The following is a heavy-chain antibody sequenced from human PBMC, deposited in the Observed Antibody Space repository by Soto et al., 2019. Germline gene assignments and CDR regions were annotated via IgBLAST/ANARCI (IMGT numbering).Heavy chain of an antibody. CDR2: ISSRGNTI. D-gene: IGHD4-17*01. CDR1: GFSFGSFP. V-gene: IGHV3-48*02. CDR3: ARDGTFGHYGDTSTYYRDY. J-gene: IGHJ4*02. Sequence: EVQLVESGGGFLRPGESLRLSCEVSGFSFGSFPMNWVRQDPGRGLEWVSYISSRGNTINYADSVRGRFSVSRDNGKNTRDLQMDSLRDEDTAVYVGARDGTFGHYGDTSTYYRDYWGQGAQDTVSS.